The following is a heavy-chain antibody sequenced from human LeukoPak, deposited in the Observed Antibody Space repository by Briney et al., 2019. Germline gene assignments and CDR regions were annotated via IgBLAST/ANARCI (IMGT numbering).Heavy chain of an antibody. CDR2: ISVHNGNT. V-gene: IGHV1-18*01. CDR3: ARGIVVVVAATLYYYFDY. J-gene: IGHJ4*02. CDR1: GYTFTSYV. D-gene: IGHD2-15*01. Sequence: ASVKVSCKASGYTFTSYVISWVRQAPGQGLEWMGWISVHNGNTKYAQKVQGRITMTTDTPTSTAYMELRSLRSDDTAVYYCARGIVVVVAATLYYYFDYWGQGTLVTVSS.